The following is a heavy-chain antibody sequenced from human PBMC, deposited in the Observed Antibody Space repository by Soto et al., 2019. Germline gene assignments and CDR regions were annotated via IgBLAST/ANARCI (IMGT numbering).Heavy chain of an antibody. Sequence: QVQLVQSGAEVKKPGASVKVSCKASGYTFTSYGISWVRQAPGQGLEWMGWISAYNGNTNYAQKLQGRVTMTRDTSTSTAYMDLSRSRSYDSAMYFCARVAQGVFLHYLGQGTLVTVSS. CDR3: ARVAQGVFLHY. CDR2: ISAYNGNT. V-gene: IGHV1-18*01. CDR1: GYTFTSYG. J-gene: IGHJ4*02. D-gene: IGHD3-16*01.